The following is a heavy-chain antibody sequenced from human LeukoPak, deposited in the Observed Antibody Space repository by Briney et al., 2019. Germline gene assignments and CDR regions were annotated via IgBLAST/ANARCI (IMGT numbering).Heavy chain of an antibody. Sequence: ASVKVSCKASGYTFPGYYLYWVRQAPGQGLEWMGWINPNSGVTKYVQRFQGRVTMTRDTSISTVYMELSRLTSDDTAVYYCARRGSSSWYYFDYWGQGTLVTVSS. D-gene: IGHD6-13*01. CDR1: GYTFPGYY. J-gene: IGHJ4*02. CDR3: ARRGSSSWYYFDY. V-gene: IGHV1-2*02. CDR2: INPNSGVT.